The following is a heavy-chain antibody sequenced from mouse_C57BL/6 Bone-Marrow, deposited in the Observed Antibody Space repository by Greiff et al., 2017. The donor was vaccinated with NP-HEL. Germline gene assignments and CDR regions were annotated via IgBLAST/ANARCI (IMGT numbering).Heavy chain of an antibody. Sequence: QVQLQQPGAELVKPGASVKLSCKASGYTFTSYWMQWVKQRPGQGLEWIGEIDPSDSYTNYNQKFKGKATLTVDTASSTAYMQLSSLTSEDSAVYYCAVGYGWGLYAMDYWGQGTSVTVAS. CDR1: GYTFTSYW. J-gene: IGHJ4*01. V-gene: IGHV1-50*01. D-gene: IGHD2-2*01. CDR3: AVGYGWGLYAMDY. CDR2: IDPSDSYT.